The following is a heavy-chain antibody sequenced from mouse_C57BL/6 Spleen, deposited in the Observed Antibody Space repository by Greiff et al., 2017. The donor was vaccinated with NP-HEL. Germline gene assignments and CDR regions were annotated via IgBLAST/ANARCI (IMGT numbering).Heavy chain of an antibody. CDR3: ARDGNTGAMAY. Sequence: EVMLVESEGGLVQPGSSMKLSCTASGFTFSDYYMAWVRQVPEKGLEWVANINYDGSSTYYLDSLKSRFIISRDNSKNILYLQMSSLKSEDTATYYCARDGNTGAMAYWGQGTSVTVSS. CDR2: INYDGSST. J-gene: IGHJ4*01. D-gene: IGHD4-1*01. V-gene: IGHV5-16*01. CDR1: GFTFSDYY.